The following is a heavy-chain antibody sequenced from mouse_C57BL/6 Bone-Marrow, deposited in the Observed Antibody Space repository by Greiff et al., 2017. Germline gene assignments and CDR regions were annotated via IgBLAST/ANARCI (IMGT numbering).Heavy chain of an antibody. J-gene: IGHJ2*01. CDR1: GYTFTSYG. V-gene: IGHV1-81*01. CDR3: ARRLRRWDYFDY. D-gene: IGHD1-2*01. CDR2: IYPRSGNT. Sequence: VQLQQSGAELARPGASVKLSCKASGYTFTSYGISWVKQRTGQGLEWIGEIYPRSGNTYYNEKFKGKATLTADKSSSTAYMELRSLTSEDSAVYFCARRLRRWDYFDYWGQGTTLTGSS.